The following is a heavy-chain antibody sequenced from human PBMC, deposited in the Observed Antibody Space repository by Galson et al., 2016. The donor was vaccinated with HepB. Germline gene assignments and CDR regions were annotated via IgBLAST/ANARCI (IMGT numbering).Heavy chain of an antibody. V-gene: IGHV1-46*01. J-gene: IGHJ3*02. CDR3: ARDWYCSAGSCYDAFDI. Sequence: SVKVSCKASGYTFTSYYMHWVRQAPGQGLEWMGIIKPSGAGTTYAQKFQGRVTMTTVTSTTTAYMELRSLRSDDTAMYYCARDWYCSAGSCYDAFDIWGQGTMVTVSS. D-gene: IGHD2-15*01. CDR1: GYTFTSYY. CDR2: IKPSGAGT.